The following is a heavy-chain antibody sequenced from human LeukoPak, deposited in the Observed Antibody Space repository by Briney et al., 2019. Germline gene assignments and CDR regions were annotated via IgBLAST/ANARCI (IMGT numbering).Heavy chain of an antibody. V-gene: IGHV4-31*03. CDR1: GGSISSGGYY. D-gene: IGHD3-10*01. Sequence: SQTLSLTCTVSGGSISSGGYYWSWIRQHPGKGLEWIGYIYYSGSTYYNPSLKSRVTISVDTSKNQFSLKLSSVTAADTAVYYCARDRYYGSGSLDYFDYWGQGTLVTVSS. J-gene: IGHJ4*02. CDR3: ARDRYYGSGSLDYFDY. CDR2: IYYSGST.